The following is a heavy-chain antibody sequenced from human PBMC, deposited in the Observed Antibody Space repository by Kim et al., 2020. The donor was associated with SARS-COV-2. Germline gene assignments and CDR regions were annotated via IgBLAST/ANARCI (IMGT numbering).Heavy chain of an antibody. J-gene: IGHJ4*02. CDR3: ATSGRYSPRY. V-gene: IGHV4-61*01. D-gene: IGHD5-12*01. Sequence: SETLSLTCTVSGASVSSDSFYWSWIRQPPGKGLEWVGYIYNRGSTNYVPSLKSRVTISVDTSKNQFSLKVTSVTAADTAVYYCATSGRYSPRYWGQGTLV. CDR1: GASVSSDSFY. CDR2: IYNRGST.